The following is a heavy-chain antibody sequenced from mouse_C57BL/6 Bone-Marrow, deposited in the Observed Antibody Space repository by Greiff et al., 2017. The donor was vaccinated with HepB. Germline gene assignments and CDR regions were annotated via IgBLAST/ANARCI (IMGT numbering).Heavy chain of an antibody. V-gene: IGHV14-4*01. D-gene: IGHD1-1*01. Sequence: EVKLQESGAELVRPGASVKLSCTASGFNIKDDSMHWVKQRPEQGLEWIGWIDPENGDTEYASKFQGKATITADTTSNTAYLQLSSLTSEDTAVYYCTITPYGSYAMDYWGQGTSVTVSS. CDR3: TITPYGSYAMDY. J-gene: IGHJ4*01. CDR2: IDPENGDT. CDR1: GFNIKDDS.